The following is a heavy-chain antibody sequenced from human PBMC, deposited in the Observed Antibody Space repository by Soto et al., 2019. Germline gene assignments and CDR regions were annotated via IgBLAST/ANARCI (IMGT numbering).Heavy chain of an antibody. J-gene: IGHJ3*02. V-gene: IGHV1-2*04. D-gene: IGHD6-19*01. CDR2: INPNSGGT. CDR3: ARDLYSSGWHAYDAFDI. Sequence: AAVKVSCKASGYTFTGYYMHWVRQAPGQGLEGMGWINPNSGGTNYAQKFQGWVTMTRDTSISTAYMELSRLRSDDTAVYYCARDLYSSGWHAYDAFDIWGQGTMVTVSS. CDR1: GYTFTGYY.